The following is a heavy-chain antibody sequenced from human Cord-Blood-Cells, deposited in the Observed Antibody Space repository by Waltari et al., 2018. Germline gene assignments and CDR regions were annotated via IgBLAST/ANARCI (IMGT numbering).Heavy chain of an antibody. CDR2: INPNSGGK. D-gene: IGHD6-13*01. CDR3: ARKSSSWSDFDY. J-gene: IGHJ4*02. V-gene: IGHV1-2*02. CDR1: GYTFTGYY. Sequence: QVQLVQSGAEVKKPGASVKVSCKASGYTFTGYYMHWVRQAPGQGLEWMGWINPNSGGKNYAQKFQGRVTMTRDTSISTAYMELSRLRSDDTAVYYCARKSSSWSDFDYWGQGTLVTVSS.